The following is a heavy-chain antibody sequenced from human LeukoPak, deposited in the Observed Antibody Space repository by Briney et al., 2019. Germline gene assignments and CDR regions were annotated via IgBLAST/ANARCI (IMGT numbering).Heavy chain of an antibody. J-gene: IGHJ4*02. V-gene: IGHV1-2*04. Sequence: GGSLRLSCAASGFTFSSYAMHWVRQAPGQGLEWMGRINPNSGGTNYAQKFQGWVTMTRDTSISTAYMELSRLRSDDTAVYYCARGAQTYYYDSSGYSNWGQGTLVTVSS. CDR1: GFTFSSYA. CDR3: ARGAQTYYYDSSGYSN. D-gene: IGHD3-22*01. CDR2: INPNSGGT.